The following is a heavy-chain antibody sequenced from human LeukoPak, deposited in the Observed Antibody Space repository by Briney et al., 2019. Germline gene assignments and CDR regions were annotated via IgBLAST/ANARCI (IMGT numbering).Heavy chain of an antibody. CDR2: IYYSGST. Sequence: PSETLSLTCTVSGGSISSGGYYWSWIRQPPGKGLEWIGYIYYSGSTYYNPSLKSRVTISVDTSKNQFSLKLSSVTAADTAVYYCATSWFGSKGRPLYYFDYWGQGTLVTVSS. D-gene: IGHD3-10*01. V-gene: IGHV4-31*03. CDR1: GGSISSGGYY. CDR3: ATSWFGSKGRPLYYFDY. J-gene: IGHJ4*02.